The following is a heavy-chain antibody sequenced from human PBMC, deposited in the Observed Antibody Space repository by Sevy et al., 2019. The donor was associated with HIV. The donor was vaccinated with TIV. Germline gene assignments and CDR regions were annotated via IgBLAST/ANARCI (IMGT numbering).Heavy chain of an antibody. Sequence: GGSLRLSCVASGFTFSSYAMHWVRQAPGKGLEWVAVISYDGSNKYYADSVKGRFTISRDNSKNTLYLQMNSLRAEDTAVYYCASVYSSGWYGPGYYFDYWGQGTLVTVSS. CDR2: ISYDGSNK. J-gene: IGHJ4*02. CDR3: ASVYSSGWYGPGYYFDY. V-gene: IGHV3-30*04. CDR1: GFTFSSYA. D-gene: IGHD6-19*01.